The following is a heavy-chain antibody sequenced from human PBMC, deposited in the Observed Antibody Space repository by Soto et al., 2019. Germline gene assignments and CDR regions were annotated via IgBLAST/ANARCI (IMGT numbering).Heavy chain of an antibody. Sequence: QVQLVQSGAEVKKPGASVKVSCKASGYTFTSYGISWVRQAPGQGLEWMGWISAYNGNTNYAQKLQGRVTITTDTSTSKANLELRSMRSDDTAVYYCARSRGVYYYYYYGMDVWGQGTTVTVSS. J-gene: IGHJ6*02. CDR3: ARSRGVYYYYYYGMDV. D-gene: IGHD3-10*01. V-gene: IGHV1-18*04. CDR2: ISAYNGNT. CDR1: GYTFTSYG.